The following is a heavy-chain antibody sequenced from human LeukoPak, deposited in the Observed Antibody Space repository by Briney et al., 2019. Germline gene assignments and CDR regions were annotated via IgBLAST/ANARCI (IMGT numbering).Heavy chain of an antibody. Sequence: NPSETLSLTCTVSGGSISSYYWSWIRQPPGKGLEWIGYIYYSGSTNCNPSLKSRVTISVDTSKNQFSLKLSSVTAADTAVYYCARSGAAAGLDYWGQGTLVTVSS. J-gene: IGHJ4*02. D-gene: IGHD6-13*01. CDR2: IYYSGST. V-gene: IGHV4-59*01. CDR3: ARSGAAAGLDY. CDR1: GGSISSYY.